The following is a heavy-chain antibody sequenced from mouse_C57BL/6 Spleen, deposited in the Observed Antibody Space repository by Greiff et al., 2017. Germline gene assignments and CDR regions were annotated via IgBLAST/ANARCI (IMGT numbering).Heavy chain of an antibody. V-gene: IGHV1-80*01. CDR2: IDPGDGDT. CDR3: ARKGDWYFDV. Sequence: QVQLKHSGAELVKPGASVKISCKASGYAFSSYWMNWVKQRPGKGLEWIGQIDPGDGDTNYNGKFKGKATLTADKSSSTAYMQLSSLTSEDSAVYFCARKGDWYFDVWGTGTTVTVSS. J-gene: IGHJ1*03. CDR1: GYAFSSYW.